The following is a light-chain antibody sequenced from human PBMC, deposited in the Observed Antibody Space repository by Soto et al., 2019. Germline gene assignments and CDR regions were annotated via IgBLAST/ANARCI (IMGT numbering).Light chain of an antibody. J-gene: IGLJ1*01. CDR1: SSDVGGYDY. CDR3: CSYAGSSFDV. CDR2: EVT. V-gene: IGLV2-8*01. Sequence: QSALTQPPSASGSPGQSVTISCTGTSSDVGGYDYVSWYQQQSGKAPKLIIYEVTNRPSGVPDRFSGSKSGNTASLTVSGLQAEDEADYYCCSYAGSSFDVFGTGTKVTVL.